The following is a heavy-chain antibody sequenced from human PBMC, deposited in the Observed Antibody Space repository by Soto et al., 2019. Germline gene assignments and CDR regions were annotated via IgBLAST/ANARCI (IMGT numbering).Heavy chain of an antibody. Sequence: PSETLSLTCAVYGGSFSGYYWSWIRQPPGKGLECSGEINHSGSTNYNPSLKSRVTISVDTSKNQFSLKLSSVTAADTAVYYCARSPKQWLGSWFDPWGQGTLVTVSS. V-gene: IGHV4-34*01. J-gene: IGHJ5*02. CDR1: GGSFSGYY. CDR2: INHSGST. D-gene: IGHD6-19*01. CDR3: ARSPKQWLGSWFDP.